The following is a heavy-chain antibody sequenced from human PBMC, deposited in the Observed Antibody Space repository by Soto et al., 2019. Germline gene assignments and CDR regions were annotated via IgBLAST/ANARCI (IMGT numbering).Heavy chain of an antibody. J-gene: IGHJ5*02. CDR1: GFSFSSYS. D-gene: IGHD2-15*01. CDR3: ARGYTGYCSGGTCYWFDP. Sequence: EVQLVESGGGLVKPGGSLRLSCAASGFSFSSYSMNWVRQAPGKGLEWVSSISSSPSHLNYADSVKGRFTISRDNAKKSRYLQMNSLRAEDTAVYYCARGYTGYCSGGTCYWFDPWCQGTLVTVSS. CDR2: ISSSPSHL. V-gene: IGHV3-21*01.